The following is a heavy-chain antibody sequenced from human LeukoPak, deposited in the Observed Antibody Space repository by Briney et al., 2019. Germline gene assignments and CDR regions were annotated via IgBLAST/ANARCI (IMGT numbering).Heavy chain of an antibody. CDR2: IYYSGST. CDR3: ARASAYSYGPDY. J-gene: IGHJ4*02. Sequence: PSETLSLTCTVSGGSISSSSYYWGWIRQPPGKGLEWIGSIYYSGSTYYNPSLKSRVTISVDTSKNQFSLKLSSVTAADTAVYYCARASAYSYGPDYWGQGTLVTVSS. V-gene: IGHV4-39*07. D-gene: IGHD5-18*01. CDR1: GGSISSSSYY.